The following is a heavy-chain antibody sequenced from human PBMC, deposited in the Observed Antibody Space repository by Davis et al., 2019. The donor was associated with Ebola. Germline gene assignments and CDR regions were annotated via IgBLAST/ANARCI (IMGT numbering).Heavy chain of an antibody. Sequence: ASVKVSCKASGYTFNSYYIHWVRQAPGQGLEWMGIINPSGGSTSYAQKFQGRITMTRNTSISTAYMELRSLRSDDTAVYYCARGRDTAMSPWGQGTLVTVSS. D-gene: IGHD5-18*01. CDR2: INPSGGST. CDR3: ARGRDTAMSP. J-gene: IGHJ5*02. V-gene: IGHV1-46*02. CDR1: GYTFNSYY.